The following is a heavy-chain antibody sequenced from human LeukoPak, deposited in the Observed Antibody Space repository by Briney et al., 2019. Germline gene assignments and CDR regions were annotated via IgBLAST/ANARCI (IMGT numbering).Heavy chain of an antibody. J-gene: IGHJ3*02. V-gene: IGHV3-9*01. CDR2: ISWNSGSI. Sequence: PGGSLRLSCAASGFTFDDYAMHWVRQAPGKGLEWVSGISWNSGSIGYADSVKGRFTISRDNAKNSLYLQMNSLRAEDTALYYCARDATPYKWIQLWFDAFDIWGQGTMVTVSS. CDR3: ARDATPYKWIQLWFDAFDI. D-gene: IGHD5-18*01. CDR1: GFTFDDYA.